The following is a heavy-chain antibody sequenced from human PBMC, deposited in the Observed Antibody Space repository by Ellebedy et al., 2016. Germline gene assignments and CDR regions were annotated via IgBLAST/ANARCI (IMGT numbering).Heavy chain of an antibody. J-gene: IGHJ4*02. CDR2: VYTSGPP. V-gene: IGHV4-4*07. D-gene: IGHD2-2*01. CDR1: GGSISHYY. CDR3: ARLCSSFDCSGAFDF. Sequence: SETLSLXCTVSGGSISHYYWNWLRQPPGGGLDWIGRVYTSGPPNSKPSLKSRVTMSIDTSKNQFSLKLNSVTAADTAIYYCARLCSSFDCSGAFDFWGQGILVTVSS.